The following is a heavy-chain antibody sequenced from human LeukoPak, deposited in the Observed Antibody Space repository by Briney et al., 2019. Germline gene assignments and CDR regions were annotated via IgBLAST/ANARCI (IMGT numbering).Heavy chain of an antibody. CDR1: GFTFSSYG. V-gene: IGHV3-30*02. D-gene: IGHD6-13*01. CDR3: AKASSSPLPFDY. Sequence: GGSLRLSCAASGFTFSSYGMHWVRQAPGKGLEWVAFIRYDGRNKYYADSVKGRFTISRDNSKNTLYLQMNSLRAEDTAVYYCAKASSSPLPFDYWGQGTLVTVSS. J-gene: IGHJ4*02. CDR2: IRYDGRNK.